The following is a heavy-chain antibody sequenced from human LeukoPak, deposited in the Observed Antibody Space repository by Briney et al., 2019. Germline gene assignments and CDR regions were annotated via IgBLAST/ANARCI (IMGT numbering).Heavy chain of an antibody. CDR1: GCTFISYA. J-gene: IGHJ3*02. CDR3: ARGIRETYYYDGSGRDAFDI. V-gene: IGHV1-69*01. D-gene: IGHD3-22*01. CDR2: IIPIFGTA. Sequence: GASVKVSCKASGCTFISYAISWVRQAPGQGLEWMGGIIPIFGTANYAQKFQGRVTITADESTSTAYMELSSLRSEDTAVYYCARGIRETYYYDGSGRDAFDIWGQGTMVTVSS.